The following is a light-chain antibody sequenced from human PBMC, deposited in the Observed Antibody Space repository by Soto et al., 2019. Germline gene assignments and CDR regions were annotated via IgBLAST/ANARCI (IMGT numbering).Light chain of an antibody. J-gene: IGKJ4*01. Sequence: DIVMTQSPLSLPVTPGEPASISCRSSQSLLHSNGYNSLERYLQKPGQSPQLLIYLGSNRASRVTERFSGGGSGTDFTLQISRVEAEDVGVFYCRQALKNPQLTFGGGTKVEIK. CDR1: QSLLHSNGYNS. CDR2: LGS. CDR3: RQALKNPQLT. V-gene: IGKV2-28*01.